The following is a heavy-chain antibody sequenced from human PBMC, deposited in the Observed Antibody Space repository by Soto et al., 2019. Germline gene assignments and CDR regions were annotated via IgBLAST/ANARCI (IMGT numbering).Heavy chain of an antibody. J-gene: IGHJ6*02. CDR2: INHSGST. CDR1: GGSFSGYY. CDR3: ARVPSTVVTRMYGMDV. D-gene: IGHD4-17*01. Sequence: PSETLSLTCAVYGGSFSGYYWSWIRQPPGKGLEWIGEINHSGSTNYNPSLKSRVTISVDTSKNQFSLKLSSVTAADTAVYYCARVPSTVVTRMYGMDVWAKGPRSPSP. V-gene: IGHV4-34*01.